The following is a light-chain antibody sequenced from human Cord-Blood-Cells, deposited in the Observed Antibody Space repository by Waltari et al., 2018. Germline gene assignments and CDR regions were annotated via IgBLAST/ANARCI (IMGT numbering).Light chain of an antibody. V-gene: IGKV4-1*01. J-gene: IGKJ4*01. CDR3: QQYYSTPLT. CDR1: QSVVYSSNNKNY. Sequence: DIVMTQSPDSLAVSLGERATINCKSSQSVVYSSNNKNYLAWYQQKPGHPPKLLIYWATTRESGVPDRFSGSGSGTDFTLTISSLQAEDVAVYYCQQYYSTPLTFGGGTKVEIK. CDR2: WAT.